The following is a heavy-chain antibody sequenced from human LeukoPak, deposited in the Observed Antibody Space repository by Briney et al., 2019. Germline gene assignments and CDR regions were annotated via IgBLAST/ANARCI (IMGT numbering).Heavy chain of an antibody. CDR3: ARVSQTPAYYYTSGYYYHGY. J-gene: IGHJ4*02. CDR1: GYTFSAYD. CDR2: MNPNSGNT. D-gene: IGHD3-22*01. Sequence: ASVKLSCKASGYTFSAYDINRVRQATGQGLGWMGWMNPNSGNTGFAQKFQARVTMTRDTSINTAYMELSNLRSEDTAVYYCARVSQTPAYYYTSGYYYHGYWGQRTRVTASS. V-gene: IGHV1-8*01.